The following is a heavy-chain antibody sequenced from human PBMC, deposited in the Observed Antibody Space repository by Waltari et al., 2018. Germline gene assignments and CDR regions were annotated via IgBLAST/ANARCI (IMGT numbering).Heavy chain of an antibody. CDR3: AREIPPVLFDY. CDR2: IWYDGSNK. J-gene: IGHJ4*02. Sequence: QVQLVESGGGVVQPGRSLRLSCAAYGFTFSSYGMHWVRQAPGKGLEWVAVIWYDGSNKYYADSVKGRFTISRDNSKNTLYLQMNSLRAEDTAVYYCAREIPPVLFDYWGQGTLVTVSS. V-gene: IGHV3-33*01. D-gene: IGHD3-16*01. CDR1: GFTFSSYG.